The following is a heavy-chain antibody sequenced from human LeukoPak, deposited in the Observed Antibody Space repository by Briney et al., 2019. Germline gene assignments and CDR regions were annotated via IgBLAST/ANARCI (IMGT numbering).Heavy chain of an antibody. D-gene: IGHD6-13*01. V-gene: IGHV3-64*01. CDR1: GFTFSSYA. J-gene: IGHJ4*02. Sequence: GGSLRLSCAASGFTFSSYAMHWVCQAPGKGLEYVSAISSNGGSTYYANSVKGRFTISRDNSKNTLYLQMNSLRAEDTAVYFCAKELRTQQQLDRYYFDYWGQGTLVTVSS. CDR2: ISSNGGST. CDR3: AKELRTQQQLDRYYFDY.